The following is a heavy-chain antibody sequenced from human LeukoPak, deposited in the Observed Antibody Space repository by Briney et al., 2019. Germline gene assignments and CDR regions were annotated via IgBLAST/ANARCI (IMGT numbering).Heavy chain of an antibody. Sequence: GGSLRLSCTASGSSFSGSWMSWVRQLPGKGLEWLADMNPDGSTIVYVDSVKGRFTISRNNAKNSVYLQMDGLRAEDTAVYYCARDPPNGALDIWGQGTLVTVSS. V-gene: IGHV3-7*01. CDR2: MNPDGSTI. J-gene: IGHJ3*02. CDR1: GSSFSGSW. CDR3: ARDPPNGALDI.